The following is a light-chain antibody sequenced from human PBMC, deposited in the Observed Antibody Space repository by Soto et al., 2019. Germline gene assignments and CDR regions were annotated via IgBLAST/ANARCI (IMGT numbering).Light chain of an antibody. J-gene: IGLJ1*01. CDR2: YVD. CDR1: SRDVVAYDY. V-gene: IGLV2-14*03. Sequence: QSALTQPASVSGSPGQSITISCTGTSRDVVAYDYVSWYLQYQDKAPQLLIYYVDHRPSGVSSRFSGSKSGNTASLTISGLQAEDEGDYYCCSYADGSIYFFGTGTKVTVL. CDR3: CSYADGSIYF.